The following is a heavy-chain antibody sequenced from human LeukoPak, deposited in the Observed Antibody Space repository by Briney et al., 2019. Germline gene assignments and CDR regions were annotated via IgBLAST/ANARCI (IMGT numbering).Heavy chain of an antibody. D-gene: IGHD3-9*01. CDR2: ISGSGGST. V-gene: IGHV3-23*01. J-gene: IGHJ4*02. CDR1: GFTFSSYA. CDR3: AKVPAVLRYFDWLLSDFDY. Sequence: GGSLRLSCAASGFTFSSYAMSWVRQAPGKGLEWVSAISGSGGSTYYADSVKGRFTISRDNSKNTLYLQMNSLRAEDTAVYYRAKVPAVLRYFDWLLSDFDYWGQGTLVTVSS.